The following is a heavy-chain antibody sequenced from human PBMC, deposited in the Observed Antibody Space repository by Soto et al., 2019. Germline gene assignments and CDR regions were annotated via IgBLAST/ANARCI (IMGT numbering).Heavy chain of an antibody. CDR3: ARGPHIVVVSKGYVDL. V-gene: IGHV4-34*01. J-gene: IGHJ2*01. Sequence: QVQLQQWGAGLLKPSETLSLTCAVYGGSFSGYYWCWIRQPPGKGLEWIGEINHSGSTNYNPSLRSRVTKSVDPSKNQFSLTLSSVTAADTAVYYCARGPHIVVVSKGYVDLWGRGTLVTVSS. D-gene: IGHD2-21*01. CDR1: GGSFSGYY. CDR2: INHSGST.